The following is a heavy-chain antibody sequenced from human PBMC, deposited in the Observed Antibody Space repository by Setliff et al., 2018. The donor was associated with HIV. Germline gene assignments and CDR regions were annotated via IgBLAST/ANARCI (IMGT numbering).Heavy chain of an antibody. D-gene: IGHD3-22*01. Sequence: ASVKVSCKASGYTFTSYGISWVRQAPGQGLEWMGWISAYNGNTNYAQKLQGRVTMTTDTSTSTAYMELRSLRSDDTAAYYCARDDPLYYDSSGYYYVVAFDIWGQGTMVTVSS. CDR1: GYTFTSYG. V-gene: IGHV1-18*01. CDR2: ISAYNGNT. CDR3: ARDDPLYYDSSGYYYVVAFDI. J-gene: IGHJ3*02.